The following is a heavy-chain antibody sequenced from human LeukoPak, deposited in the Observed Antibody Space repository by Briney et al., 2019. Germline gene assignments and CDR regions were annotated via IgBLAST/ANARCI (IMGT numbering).Heavy chain of an antibody. D-gene: IGHD5-18*01. V-gene: IGHV3-30-3*01. Sequence: GGSLRLSCAASGFSFSSYAMHWVRQAPGKGLEWVAAMSDDGSNKYHADSVKGRFTISRDNSKNMLYLQMTGLRAEDTVVYYCAREGWLEGSPFDSWGQGTLVTVSS. CDR2: MSDDGSNK. CDR3: AREGWLEGSPFDS. J-gene: IGHJ4*02. CDR1: GFSFSSYA.